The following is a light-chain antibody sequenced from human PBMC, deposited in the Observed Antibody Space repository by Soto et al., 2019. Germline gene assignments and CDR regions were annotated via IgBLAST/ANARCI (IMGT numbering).Light chain of an antibody. J-gene: IGLJ1*01. CDR3: SSYTCFGTYV. Sequence: QSVLTQPASVSGSPGQSITISCTGTSSDVGGYNYVSWYQQHPGKAPKLMIYEVSNRPSGASNRFSGSKSDNTASLTISGLQAEDEADYYCSSYTCFGTYVFGTGTKLTVL. CDR2: EVS. CDR1: SSDVGGYNY. V-gene: IGLV2-14*01.